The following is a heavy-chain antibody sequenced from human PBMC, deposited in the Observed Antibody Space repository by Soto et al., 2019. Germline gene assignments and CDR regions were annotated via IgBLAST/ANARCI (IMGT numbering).Heavy chain of an antibody. Sequence: QLQLQESGSGLVKPSQTLSLTCAVSGGSISSGGYSWSWIRQPPGKGLEWIGYIYHSGSSDYNPSLRSRVTISVDRSKHQFSLKLSSVAAADTAVYYCARGSGSSHFDFWGQGTLVTVSS. CDR1: GGSISSGGYS. D-gene: IGHD2-15*01. V-gene: IGHV4-30-2*01. CDR3: ARGSGSSHFDF. J-gene: IGHJ4*02. CDR2: IYHSGSS.